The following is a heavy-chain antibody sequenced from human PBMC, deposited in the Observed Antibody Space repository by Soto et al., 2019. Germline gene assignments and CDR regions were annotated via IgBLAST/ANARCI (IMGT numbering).Heavy chain of an antibody. V-gene: IGHV1-69*12. Sequence: QVQLVQSGAEVKKPGSSVKVSCKASGGTFSSDSFSWVRQAPGQGLEWVGGIIPMFDTPIYEKKFQDRVTITADESTSTDYMQMSSLRSGDTAVYYGASSGGLDRDFNYWGQGSLVTVSS. D-gene: IGHD2-15*01. CDR1: GGTFSSDS. CDR3: ASSGGLDRDFNY. CDR2: IIPMFDTP. J-gene: IGHJ4*02.